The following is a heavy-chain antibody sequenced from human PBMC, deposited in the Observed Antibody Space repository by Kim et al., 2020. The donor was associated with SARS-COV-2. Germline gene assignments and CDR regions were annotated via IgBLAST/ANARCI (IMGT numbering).Heavy chain of an antibody. J-gene: IGHJ4*02. V-gene: IGHV4-31*03. Sequence: SETLSLTCTVSGGSINSGGYYWSWIRQHPGKGLEWIGYIYYSGSTYYNPSLKSRVTISVDTSKNQFSLKLSSVTAADTAVYYCARVLGRYYFDYWGQGTLVTVSS. CDR2: IYYSGST. CDR1: GGSINSGGYY. CDR3: ARVLGRYYFDY.